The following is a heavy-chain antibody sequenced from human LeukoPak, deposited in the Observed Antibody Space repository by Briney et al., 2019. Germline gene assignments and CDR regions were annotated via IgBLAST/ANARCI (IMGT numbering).Heavy chain of an antibody. D-gene: IGHD6-6*01. CDR2: IYYSGST. CDR1: GGSISSSSYY. J-gene: IGHJ6*03. Sequence: SETLSLTCTVSGGSISSSSYYWGWIRQPPGKGLEWIGSIYYSGSTCYNPSLKSRVTISVDTSKNQFSLKLSSVTAADTAVYYCASVSSSHSGYYYYYMDVWGKGTTVTVSS. CDR3: ASVSSSHSGYYYYYMDV. V-gene: IGHV4-39*07.